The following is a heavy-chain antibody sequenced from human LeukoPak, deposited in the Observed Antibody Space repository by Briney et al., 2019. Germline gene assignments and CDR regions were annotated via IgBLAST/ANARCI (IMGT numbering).Heavy chain of an antibody. CDR2: IWYDGSNK. Sequence: GGSLRLSCAASGFTFSSYGMHWVRQAPGKGLEGVAVIWYDGSNKYYADSVKGRFTISRDNSKNTLYLQMNSLRAEDTAVYYCARDSSDYYDSSGALDYWGQGTLVTVSS. D-gene: IGHD3-22*01. J-gene: IGHJ4*02. V-gene: IGHV3-33*01. CDR3: ARDSSDYYDSSGALDY. CDR1: GFTFSSYG.